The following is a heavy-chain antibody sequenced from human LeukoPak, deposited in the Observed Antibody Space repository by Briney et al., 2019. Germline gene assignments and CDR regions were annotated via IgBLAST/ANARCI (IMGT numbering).Heavy chain of an antibody. Sequence: PSETLSLTCTVSGGSISSRSYYWGWIRQPPGRGLEWIVSIYYIGSTYYNPSLKSRVTISVDTSKNQFSLKLSSVTAADTGVYYCEWHGDGYKIWGQGTLVTVSS. CDR3: EWHGDGYKI. V-gene: IGHV4-39*01. J-gene: IGHJ4*02. CDR1: GGSISSRSYY. D-gene: IGHD5-24*01. CDR2: IYYIGST.